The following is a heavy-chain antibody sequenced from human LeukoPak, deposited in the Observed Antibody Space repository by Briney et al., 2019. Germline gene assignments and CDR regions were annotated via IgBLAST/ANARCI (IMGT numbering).Heavy chain of an antibody. J-gene: IGHJ4*02. V-gene: IGHV3-48*04. D-gene: IGHD6-19*01. CDR1: GFTFSSYS. CDR2: ISSSSSTI. Sequence: GGSLRLSCAASGFTFSSYSMNWVRQAPGKGLEWVSSISSSSSTIYYADSVKGRFTISRDNAKNSLYLQMNSLRAEDTAVYYCARDLHTLAVADYWGQGTLVTVSS. CDR3: ARDLHTLAVADY.